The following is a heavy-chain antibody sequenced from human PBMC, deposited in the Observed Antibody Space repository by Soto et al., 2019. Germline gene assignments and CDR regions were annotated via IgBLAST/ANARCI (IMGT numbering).Heavy chain of an antibody. D-gene: IGHD6-6*01. J-gene: IGHJ4*02. CDR3: ARGRDGDY. CDR2: ISAPTGNT. CDR1: GYAFTPNG. V-gene: IGHV1-18*01. Sequence: QVHLVQSGAEVKKPGASGKAPCKGSGYAFTPNGITWGRQAPGQGLEWMGWISAPTGNTNYPQKHQGRVTVTRDTSTSTAYMELRSLRSDDTAVYYCARGRDGDYWGQGALVTVSS.